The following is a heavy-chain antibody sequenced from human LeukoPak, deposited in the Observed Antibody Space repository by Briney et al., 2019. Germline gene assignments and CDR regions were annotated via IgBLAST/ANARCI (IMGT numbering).Heavy chain of an antibody. V-gene: IGHV3-66*01. CDR2: IYSGGDT. J-gene: IGHJ4*02. CDR3: TRDPDG. Sequence: GGSLRLSCAASGFSVINYFMSWVRRAPGKGLEWVSVIYSGGDTFHADSVKGRFILSRDISKNTLYLQMNSLRADDTAVYYCTRDPDGWGQGTLVTVSS. CDR1: GFSVINYF.